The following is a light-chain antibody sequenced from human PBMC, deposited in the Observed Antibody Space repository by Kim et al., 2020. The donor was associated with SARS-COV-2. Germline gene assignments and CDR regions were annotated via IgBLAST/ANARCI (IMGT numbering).Light chain of an antibody. V-gene: IGKV3-11*01. CDR3: QQRYNWPLT. J-gene: IGKJ4*01. CDR2: ETS. Sequence: LVPGERATLSCRASQSVGYSLAGFQQKPGQAPRLLIFETSNRATGIPARFSGSGSGTAFTLTISSLEPEDFAVYYCQQRYNWPLTFGGGTKVDIK. CDR1: QSVGYS.